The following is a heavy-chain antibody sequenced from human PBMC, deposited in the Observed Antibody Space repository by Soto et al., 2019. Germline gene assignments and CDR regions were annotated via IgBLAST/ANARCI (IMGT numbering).Heavy chain of an antibody. V-gene: IGHV4-4*07. CDR2: MYTSGST. Sequence: SETLSLTCTVSGGSISNYYWTWIRQPAGKGLEWIGRMYTSGSTNYNPSLKSRVTFSIDTSKRQFSLKVRSVTAADTAVYYCARGKRGSSWYRGEEKYYYYGMDVWGQGTPVTVSS. CDR3: ARGKRGSSWYRGEEKYYYYGMDV. D-gene: IGHD6-13*01. J-gene: IGHJ6*02. CDR1: GGSISNYY.